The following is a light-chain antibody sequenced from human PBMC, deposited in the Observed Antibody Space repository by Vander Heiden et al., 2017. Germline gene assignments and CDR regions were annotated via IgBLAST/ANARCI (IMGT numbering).Light chain of an antibody. CDR3: QQYNSYPST. V-gene: IGKV1-5*03. CDR2: QAS. J-gene: IGKJ2*02. Sequence: DIQLTQSPSTLSASVGDRVTITCRASQSISSWLAWYQQKPGKAPKLLIYQASSLEGGVPSRFSGSGSGTEFTLTISSLQPDDFATYYCQQYNSYPSTFGQGTKLKIK. CDR1: QSISSW.